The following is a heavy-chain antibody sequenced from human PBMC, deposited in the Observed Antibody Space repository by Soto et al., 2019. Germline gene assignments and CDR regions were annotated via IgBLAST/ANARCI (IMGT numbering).Heavy chain of an antibody. CDR1: GGTFSSYA. CDR2: IIPIFGTA. D-gene: IGHD2-2*01. CDR3: ASLNLGADIVVVPAATGIYYFDY. Sequence: GASVKVSCKASGGTFSSYAISWVRQAPGQGLEWMGGIIPIFGTANYAQKFQGRVTITADESTSTAYMELSSVTAADTAVYYCASLNLGADIVVVPAATGIYYFDYWGQGTLVTVSS. J-gene: IGHJ4*02. V-gene: IGHV1-69*13.